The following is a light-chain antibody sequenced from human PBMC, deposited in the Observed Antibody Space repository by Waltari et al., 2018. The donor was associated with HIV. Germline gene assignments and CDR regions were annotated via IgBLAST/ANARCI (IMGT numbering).Light chain of an antibody. Sequence: IVMTQSPLSLPVTPGEPASISCRSSQSLLNSNGFNYLDWYLQKPGQSPRLLIYLGSNRAPGVPDRFSGSGAGTEYTLKISRVEAEDVGVYYGIQAQQTPINAFGQGTRLEIK. CDR2: LGS. J-gene: IGKJ5*01. CDR3: IQAQQTPINA. CDR1: QSLLNSNGFNY. V-gene: IGKV2-28*01.